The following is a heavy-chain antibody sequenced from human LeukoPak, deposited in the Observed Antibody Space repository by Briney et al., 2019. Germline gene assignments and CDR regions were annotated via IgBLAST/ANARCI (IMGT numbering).Heavy chain of an antibody. CDR1: GFNSSTHT. CDR3: ARDLFDFYTWGSYGSFDI. CDR2: ISKSSTYI. V-gene: IGHV3-21*01. J-gene: IGHJ3*02. Sequence: PGGSLRLSCAASGFNSSTHTMNWVRQAPGKGLEWVSSISKSSTYIYYTDSVKGRFTISRDNAKNSLYLQMNSLRAEDTAVYYCARDLFDFYTWGSYGSFDIWGQGTMVTVSS. D-gene: IGHD3-16*01.